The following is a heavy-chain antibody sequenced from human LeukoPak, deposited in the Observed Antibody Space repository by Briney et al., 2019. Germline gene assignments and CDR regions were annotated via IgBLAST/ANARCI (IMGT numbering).Heavy chain of an antibody. CDR2: MNPNSGNT. J-gene: IGHJ4*02. CDR3: ARIGHYYDSSGYYYADY. V-gene: IGHV1-8*01. Sequence: ASVKVSCKVSGYTLTELSMHWVRQATGQGLEWMGWMNPNSGNTGYAQKFQGRVTMTRNTSISTAYMELSSLRSEDTAVCYCARIGHYYDSSGYYYADYWGQGTLVTVSS. CDR1: GYTLTELS. D-gene: IGHD3-22*01.